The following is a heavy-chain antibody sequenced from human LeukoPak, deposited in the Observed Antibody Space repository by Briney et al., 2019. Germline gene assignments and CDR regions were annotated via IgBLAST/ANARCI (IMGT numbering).Heavy chain of an antibody. J-gene: IGHJ5*02. Sequence: ASVKVSCKTSGYTFAAYGISWVRQAPGQGLQWMGWISAYNNNTNYAQTLQDRLTMTTDTSTRTAYMELRSLRSDDTAMYYCARSHYSGYYETSFDPWGQGILVTVSS. CDR2: ISAYNNNT. D-gene: IGHD3-22*01. CDR1: GYTFAAYG. CDR3: ARSHYSGYYETSFDP. V-gene: IGHV1-18*01.